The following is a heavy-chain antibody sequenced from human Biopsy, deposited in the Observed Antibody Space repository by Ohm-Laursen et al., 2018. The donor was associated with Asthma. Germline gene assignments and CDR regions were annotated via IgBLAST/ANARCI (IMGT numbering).Heavy chain of an antibody. CDR3: ARCQVGYSSGWSLLLKKIYYSGMDV. J-gene: IGHJ6*02. Sequence: SVKVSCKTPGGMFGNFAISWVRQAPGQGLEWLGGIMTVFGTTNYAQKFQGRVTITADESTSTAYMEVTSLRSEDTAIYYCARCQVGYSSGWSLLLKKIYYSGMDVWGQGTAVTVSS. D-gene: IGHD6-19*01. CDR1: GGMFGNFA. V-gene: IGHV1-69*13. CDR2: IMTVFGTT.